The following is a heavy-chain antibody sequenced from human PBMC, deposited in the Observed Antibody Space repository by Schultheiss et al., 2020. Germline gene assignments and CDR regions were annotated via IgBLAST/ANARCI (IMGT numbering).Heavy chain of an antibody. CDR2: INTNTGNP. D-gene: IGHD6-6*01. CDR1: GYTFTSYG. V-gene: IGHV7-4-1*02. CDR3: ARDYRSTSSSVSHFDY. J-gene: IGHJ4*02. Sequence: ASVKVSCKASGYTFTSYGISWVRQAPGQGLEWMGWINTNTGNPTYAQGFTGRFVFSLYTSVSTAYLQISSLRAEDTAMYYCARDYRSTSSSVSHFDYWGQGTLVTVSS.